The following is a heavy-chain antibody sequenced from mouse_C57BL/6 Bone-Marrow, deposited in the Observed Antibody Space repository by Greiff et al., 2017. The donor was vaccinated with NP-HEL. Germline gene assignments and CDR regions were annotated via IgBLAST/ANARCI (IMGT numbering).Heavy chain of an antibody. J-gene: IGHJ1*03. CDR3: TLSRAWYFDI. CDR2: IDPENGDT. Sequence: VQLQQSGAELVRPGASVKLSCTASGFNIKDDYMHWVKQRPEQGLEWIGGIDPENGDTEYASKFQGKATITADTSSNTAYLQLSSLTSEDTAVYYCTLSRAWYFDIWGTGTTITVSS. V-gene: IGHV14-4*01. CDR1: GFNIKDDY.